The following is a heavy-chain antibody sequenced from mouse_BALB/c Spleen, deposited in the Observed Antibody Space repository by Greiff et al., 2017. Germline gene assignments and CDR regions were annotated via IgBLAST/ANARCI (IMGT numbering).Heavy chain of an antibody. CDR2: IRNKANGYTT. D-gene: IGHD1-2*01. V-gene: IGHV7-3*02. Sequence: EVKVVESGGGLVQPGGSLRLSCATSGFTFTDYYMSWVRQPPGKALEWLGFIRNKANGYTTEYSASVKGRFTISRDNSQSILYLQMNTLRAEDSATYYCARDNYGYVGYFDYWGQGTTLTVSS. CDR1: GFTFTDYY. J-gene: IGHJ2*01. CDR3: ARDNYGYVGYFDY.